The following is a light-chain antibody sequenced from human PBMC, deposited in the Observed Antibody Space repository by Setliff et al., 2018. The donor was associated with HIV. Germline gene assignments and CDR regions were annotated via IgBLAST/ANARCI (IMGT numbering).Light chain of an antibody. CDR3: CSYAGRYTWV. V-gene: IGLV2-11*01. Sequence: QSVLTQPPSVSGSPGQSVSISCTGTTSNVGGYKYVSWYQQHPGKPPKVVIYDVAERPSGVPDRFSASKSGNTASLTISGLQADDEADYFCCSYAGRYTWVFGGGTKVTVL. CDR2: DVA. J-gene: IGLJ3*02. CDR1: TSNVGGYKY.